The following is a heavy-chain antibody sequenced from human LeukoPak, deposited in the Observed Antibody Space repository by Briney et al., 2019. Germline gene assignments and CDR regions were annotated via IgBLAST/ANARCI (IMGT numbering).Heavy chain of an antibody. D-gene: IGHD4-17*01. CDR2: ISGKNGDT. CDR1: GYSFTTSG. V-gene: IGHV1-18*01. CDR3: ARAGATVTRHFDY. J-gene: IGHJ4*02. Sequence: ASVKVSCKISGYSFTTSGMTWVRQAPGQGLEWMGWISGKNGDTKSTQKLQGRVTMTTDTSTSTAYMELKSLTSDDTAVYYCARAGATVTRHFDYWGQGTLVTVSS.